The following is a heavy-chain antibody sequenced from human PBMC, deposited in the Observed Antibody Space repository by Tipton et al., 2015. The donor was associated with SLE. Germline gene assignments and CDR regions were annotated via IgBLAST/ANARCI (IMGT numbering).Heavy chain of an antibody. Sequence: SLRLSCAASGFTFSGSAMHWVRQASGKGLEWVANIKGDGIEKNYVDSVKGRFTISRDNAKNSVYLQMNSLRVDDTAIYYCARTNWLESWGQGTLVTVSS. CDR1: GFTFSGSA. V-gene: IGHV3-7*04. J-gene: IGHJ5*01. CDR2: IKGDGIEK. CDR3: ARTNWLES.